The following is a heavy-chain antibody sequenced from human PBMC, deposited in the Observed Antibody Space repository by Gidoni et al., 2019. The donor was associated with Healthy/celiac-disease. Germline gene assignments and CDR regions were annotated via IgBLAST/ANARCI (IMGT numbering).Heavy chain of an antibody. D-gene: IGHD3-3*01. CDR1: GFTFSSYE. CDR2: ISSSGSTI. CDR3: ARAPPYYDFWSGYPYFDY. J-gene: IGHJ4*02. Sequence: EVQLVESGGGLVQPGGSLRLSCAASGFTFSSYEMNWVRQAPGKGLEWVSYISSSGSTIYYADSVKGRFTISRDNAKNSLYLQMNSLRAEDTAVYYCARAPPYYDFWSGYPYFDYWGQGTLVTVSS. V-gene: IGHV3-48*03.